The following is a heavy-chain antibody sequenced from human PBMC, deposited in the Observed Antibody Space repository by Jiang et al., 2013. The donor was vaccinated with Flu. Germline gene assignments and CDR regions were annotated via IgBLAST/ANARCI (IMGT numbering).Heavy chain of an antibody. CDR1: GGTFSSYA. CDR2: IIPILGIA. J-gene: IGHJ5*02. D-gene: IGHD3-10*01. CDR3: ARWTYGSGSYLDWFDP. Sequence: SGAEVKKPGSSVKVSCKASGGTFSSYAISWVRQAPGQGLEWMGRIIPILGIANYAQKFQGRVTITADKSTSTAYMELSSLRSEDTAVYYCARWTYGSGSYLDWFDPWGQGTLVTVSS. V-gene: IGHV1-69*04.